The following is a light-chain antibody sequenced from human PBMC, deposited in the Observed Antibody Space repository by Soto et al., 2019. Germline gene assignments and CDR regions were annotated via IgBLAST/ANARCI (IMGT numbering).Light chain of an antibody. Sequence: DIVMTQSPDSLTVSLGERATINSKSSQSVLYSSNNKNYLAWYQQKPGQPPKLLIYWASTRESGVPDRFSGSGSRTDFTLTISSLQAEDVAVYYCQQYYSTPLTFGGGTKVEIK. V-gene: IGKV4-1*01. CDR2: WAS. J-gene: IGKJ4*01. CDR1: QSVLYSSNNKNY. CDR3: QQYYSTPLT.